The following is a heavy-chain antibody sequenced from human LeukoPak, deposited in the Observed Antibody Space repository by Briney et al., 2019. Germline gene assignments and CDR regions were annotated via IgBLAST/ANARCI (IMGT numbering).Heavy chain of an antibody. CDR2: ISWNSGSI. Sequence: GGSLRLSCAASGFTFDDYAMHWVRQAPGKGLEWVSGISWNSGSIGYADSVKGRFTISRDDAKNSLYLQMNSLRAEDTALYYCARGTRYYDFWSGYSCGMDVWGQGTTVTVSS. CDR3: ARGTRYYDFWSGYSCGMDV. J-gene: IGHJ6*02. V-gene: IGHV3-9*01. D-gene: IGHD3-3*01. CDR1: GFTFDDYA.